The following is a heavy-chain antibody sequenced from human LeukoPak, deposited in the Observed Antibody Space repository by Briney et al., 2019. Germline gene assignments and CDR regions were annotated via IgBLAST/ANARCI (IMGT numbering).Heavy chain of an antibody. V-gene: IGHV4-4*07. D-gene: IGHD1-14*01. Sequence: SETLSLTCTVSGGSTSNYFCTWIRQSAGKGLEWIGRIHTSGNTNYNPSLKSRVSMSVDTSNNQFSLKLSSVLAADTAVYYCARDPEGHGKYFDYWGQGALVTVSS. CDR2: IHTSGNT. CDR3: ARDPEGHGKYFDY. CDR1: GGSTSNYF. J-gene: IGHJ4*02.